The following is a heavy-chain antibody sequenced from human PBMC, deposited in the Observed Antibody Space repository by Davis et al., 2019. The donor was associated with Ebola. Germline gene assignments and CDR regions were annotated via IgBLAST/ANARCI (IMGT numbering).Heavy chain of an antibody. V-gene: IGHV1-69*02. D-gene: IGHD2-21*01. CDR2: IIPILGIA. J-gene: IGHJ4*02. CDR3: ATLTCGGDCDY. Sequence: SVKVSCKASGGTFSSYTISWVRQAPGQGLEWMGRIIPILGIANYAQKFQGRVTITADKSTSTAYMELSSLRSEDTAVYYCATLTCGGDCDYWGQGTLVTVSS. CDR1: GGTFSSYT.